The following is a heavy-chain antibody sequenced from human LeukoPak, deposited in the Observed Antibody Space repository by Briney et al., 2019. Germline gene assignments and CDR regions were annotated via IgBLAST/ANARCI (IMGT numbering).Heavy chain of an antibody. D-gene: IGHD6-13*01. CDR1: GYSISSGYY. CDR2: IYHSGST. V-gene: IGHV4-38-2*02. J-gene: IGHJ4*02. Sequence: SETLSLTCTVSGYSISSGYYWGWIRQPPGKGLEWIGSIYHSGSTYYNPSLKSRVTISVDTSKNQFSLKLSSVTAADTAVYYCARDPSWYRFDYWGQGTLVTVSS. CDR3: ARDPSWYRFDY.